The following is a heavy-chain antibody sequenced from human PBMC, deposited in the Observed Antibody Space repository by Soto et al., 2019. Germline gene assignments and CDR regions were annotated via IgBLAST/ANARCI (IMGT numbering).Heavy chain of an antibody. Sequence: ASVKVSCKASGYTFTSYGISWVRQAPGQGLEWMGWISAYNGNTNYAQKLQGRVTMTTDTSTSTAYMELRSLRSDDTAVYYCARGIRRYYYYYYGMDVWGQGTKVTVSS. CDR2: ISAYNGNT. J-gene: IGHJ6*02. CDR3: ARGIRRYYYYYYGMDV. V-gene: IGHV1-18*01. CDR1: GYTFTSYG.